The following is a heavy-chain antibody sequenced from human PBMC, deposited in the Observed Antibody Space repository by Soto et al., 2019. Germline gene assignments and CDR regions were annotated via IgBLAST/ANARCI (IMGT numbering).Heavy chain of an antibody. D-gene: IGHD5-12*01. Sequence: SETLSLTCAVSGVSLSSSNWWSWVRQPPGKGLEWIGEIYHGGSTNYNPSLKSRVTISIDKTKKQFSLKLSSVTAADTAVSYCARDRIVAGFDYWGKGTLVTVSS. CDR2: IYHGGST. CDR1: GVSLSSSNW. CDR3: ARDRIVAGFDY. V-gene: IGHV4-4*02. J-gene: IGHJ4*02.